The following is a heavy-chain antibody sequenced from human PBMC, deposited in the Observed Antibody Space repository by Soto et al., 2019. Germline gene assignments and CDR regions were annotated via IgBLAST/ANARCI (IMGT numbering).Heavy chain of an antibody. Sequence: QVQLVQSGAEVKKPGASVKVSCKASGYTFTSYDINWVRQATGQGLEWMGWMNPNSGNTGYAQKFQGRVTMTRNTSISTAYMELSSLRSEETAVYYCARAKKAIAARLGYYYYYMDVWGKGTTVTVSS. CDR2: MNPNSGNT. J-gene: IGHJ6*03. CDR3: ARAKKAIAARLGYYYYYMDV. CDR1: GYTFTSYD. D-gene: IGHD6-6*01. V-gene: IGHV1-8*01.